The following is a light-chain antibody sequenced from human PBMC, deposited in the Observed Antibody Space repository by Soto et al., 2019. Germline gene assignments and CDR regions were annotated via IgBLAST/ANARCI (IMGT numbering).Light chain of an antibody. J-gene: IGKJ4*01. CDR1: QGISSY. CDR2: KAS. CDR3: QQANSFPLT. V-gene: IGKV1-12*01. Sequence: DIQLTQSPSFLSASVGDRVTITCRASQGISSYLAWYQQKPGKAPKLLIYKASSLESGVPSRFSGSGSGTDFTLTISSLQPEDFATYYCQQANSFPLTFGGGTKVDIK.